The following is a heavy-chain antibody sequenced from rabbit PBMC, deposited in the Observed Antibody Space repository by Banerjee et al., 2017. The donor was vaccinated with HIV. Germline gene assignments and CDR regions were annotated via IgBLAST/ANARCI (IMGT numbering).Heavy chain of an antibody. V-gene: IGHV1S45*01. J-gene: IGHJ4*01. Sequence: QEQLVESGGGLVRPEGSLKLSCTASGFSFSNKAVMCWVRQAPGKGLEWIACINAIPGKAVYASWAKGRFTISKTSSTTVTLQMASLTAADTATYFCVRGASGCGYYSLGGPDPLVTVS. CDR1: GFSFSNKAV. D-gene: IGHD1-1*01. CDR3: VRGASGCGYYSL. CDR2: INAIPGKA.